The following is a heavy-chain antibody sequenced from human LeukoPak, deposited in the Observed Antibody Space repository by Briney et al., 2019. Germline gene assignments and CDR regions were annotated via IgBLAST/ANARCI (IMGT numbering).Heavy chain of an antibody. J-gene: IGHJ6*02. CDR2: MNPNSGNT. CDR1: GYTFTSYD. V-gene: IGHV1-8*01. Sequence: ASVKVSCKASGYTFTSYDINWVRQATGQGLEWMGWMNPNSGNTGYAQKFQGRVTMTRNTSISTAYMELSSLRSEDTAVYYCARVGIAATVGAYYYYGMDVWGQGTTVTVSS. CDR3: ARVGIAATVGAYYYYGMDV. D-gene: IGHD6-13*01.